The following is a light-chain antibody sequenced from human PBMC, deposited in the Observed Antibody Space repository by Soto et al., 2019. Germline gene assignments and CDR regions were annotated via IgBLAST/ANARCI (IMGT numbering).Light chain of an antibody. CDR1: SGSVSTTYS. V-gene: IGLV8-61*01. J-gene: IGLJ1*01. CDR2: NTN. CDR3: LLSYNGPYV. Sequence: QAVVTQEPSFSVSPGGTVTLTCGLSSGSVSTTYSPNWYQQTPGQAPRTLIYNTNTRSSGVPDRFSGSILGNKAALTLSGAQPEDEAEYYCLLSYNGPYVFGTGTKVTVL.